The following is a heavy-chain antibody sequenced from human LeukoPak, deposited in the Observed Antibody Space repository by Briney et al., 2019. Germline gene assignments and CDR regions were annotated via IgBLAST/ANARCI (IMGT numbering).Heavy chain of an antibody. CDR1: GYTFSNYG. CDR3: AIHSGSGWQALGY. CDR2: TSYNGNT. V-gene: IGHV1-18*04. J-gene: IGHJ4*02. D-gene: IGHD6-19*01. Sequence: GASVKVSCKASGYTFSNYGISWVRQAPGLGLEWMGWTSYNGNTNYAQKFQDRVTMTTDTSTTTAYMESRSLESDDTAVYYCAIHSGSGWQALGYWGQGTLVTVSS.